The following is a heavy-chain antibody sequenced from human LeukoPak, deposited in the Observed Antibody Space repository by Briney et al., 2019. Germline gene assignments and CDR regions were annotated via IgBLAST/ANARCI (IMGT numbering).Heavy chain of an antibody. CDR1: GYTFTSYG. CDR3: ARILAAVAGNRFDY. D-gene: IGHD6-19*01. V-gene: IGHV1-2*02. J-gene: IGHJ4*02. Sequence: SVKVSCKASGYTFTSYGISWVRQAPGQGLEWMEWINPNSGGTNYAQKFQGRVTMTRDTSISTAYMELSRLRSDDTAVYYCARILAAVAGNRFDYWGQGTLVTVSS. CDR2: INPNSGGT.